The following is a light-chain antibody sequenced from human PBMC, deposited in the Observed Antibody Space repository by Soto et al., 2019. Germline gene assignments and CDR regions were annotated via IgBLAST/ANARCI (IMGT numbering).Light chain of an antibody. J-gene: IGKJ1*01. CDR2: KAS. V-gene: IGKV1-5*03. CDR1: QTISSW. CDR3: QHYNSYSEA. Sequence: DIQMTQSPATLSGSVGDRATITCRASQTISSWLAWYQQKPGKAPKLLIYKASTLKSGVPSRFSGSGSGTEFTLTISSLQPGDFATYYCQHYNSYSEAFGQGTKVDIK.